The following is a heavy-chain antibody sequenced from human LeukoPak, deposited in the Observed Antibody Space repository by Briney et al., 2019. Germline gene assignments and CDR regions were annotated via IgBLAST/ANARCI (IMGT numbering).Heavy chain of an antibody. CDR1: GFTFDDYA. V-gene: IGHV3-9*03. CDR2: ISWNSGSI. D-gene: IGHD6-19*01. J-gene: IGHJ4*02. CDR3: ARAVAEYFDY. Sequence: GGSLRLSCAASGFTFDDYAMHWVRQAPGKGLEWVSGISWNSGSIGYADSVKGRFTISRDNAKNSLYLQMNSLRAEDMALYYCARAVAEYFDYWGQGTLVTVSS.